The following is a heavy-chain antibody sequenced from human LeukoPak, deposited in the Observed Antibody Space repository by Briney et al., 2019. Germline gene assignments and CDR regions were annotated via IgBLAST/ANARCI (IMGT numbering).Heavy chain of an antibody. CDR1: GFTFSRYA. CDR2: MDDSGTHT. Sequence: GGSLRLSCAASGFTFSRYAMQWVRQAPDKRLEYVSGMDDSGTHTFYAESVKGRSTMSRDNSRDTLYLQMRSLRPEDTAVYYCARDGKAKNDYWGQGTLVTVST. D-gene: IGHD1-26*01. CDR3: ARDGKAKNDY. J-gene: IGHJ4*02. V-gene: IGHV3-64*02.